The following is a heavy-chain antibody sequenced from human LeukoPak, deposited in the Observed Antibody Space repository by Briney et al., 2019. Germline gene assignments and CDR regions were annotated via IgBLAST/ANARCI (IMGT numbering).Heavy chain of an antibody. CDR2: INHSGST. CDR3: AQALGYSSSWYPFYYYYYMDV. D-gene: IGHD6-13*01. J-gene: IGHJ6*03. Sequence: SETLSLTCAVYGGSFSGYYWSWIRQPPGKGLEWIGEINHSGSTNYNPSLKSRVTITVDTSKNQFSLKLSSVTAADTAVYYCAQALGYSSSWYPFYYYYYMDVWGKGTTVTVSS. CDR1: GGSFSGYY. V-gene: IGHV4-34*01.